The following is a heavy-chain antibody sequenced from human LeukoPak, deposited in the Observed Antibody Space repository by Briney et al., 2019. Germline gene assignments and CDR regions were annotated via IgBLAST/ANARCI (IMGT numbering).Heavy chain of an antibody. CDR3: AKGYCSSTSCYLGGY. D-gene: IGHD2-2*01. CDR2: IYSGGST. Sequence: GGSLRLSCAASGFTVSSNYMSWVRQAPGKGLEWVSVIYSGGSTYYADSVKGRFTISRDNSKNTLYLQMNSLRAEDTALYYCAKGYCSSTSCYLGGYWGQGTLVTVSS. J-gene: IGHJ4*02. CDR1: GFTVSSNY. V-gene: IGHV3-53*05.